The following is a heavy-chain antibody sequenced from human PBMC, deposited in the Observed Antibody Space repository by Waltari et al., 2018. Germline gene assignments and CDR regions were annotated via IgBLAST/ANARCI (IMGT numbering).Heavy chain of an antibody. CDR2: IYHSGST. CDR1: GYSISSGYY. J-gene: IGHJ4*02. D-gene: IGHD3-3*01. V-gene: IGHV4-38-2*01. CDR3: ARAVDFWSGYPYYFDY. Sequence: QVQLQESGPGLVKPSETLSLTCAVSGYSISSGYYWGWIRQPPGKGLEWIGSIYHSGSTYYNPSLKSRVTISVDTSKNQFSLKLSSVTAADTAVYYCARAVDFWSGYPYYFDYWGQGTLVTVSS.